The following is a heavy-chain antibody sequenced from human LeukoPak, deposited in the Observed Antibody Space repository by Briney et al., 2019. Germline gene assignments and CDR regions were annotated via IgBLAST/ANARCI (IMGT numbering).Heavy chain of an antibody. CDR1: GFTFSSYW. CDR3: ARGPNYYDSSGYYFDY. J-gene: IGHJ4*02. Sequence: PGGSLRLSCAASGFTFSSYWMSWVRQAPGNGLEWVANIKQDGSEKYYVDSVKGRFTISRDNAKNSLYLQMNSLRAEDTAVYYCARGPNYYDSSGYYFDYWGQGTLVTVSS. CDR2: IKQDGSEK. V-gene: IGHV3-7*01. D-gene: IGHD3-22*01.